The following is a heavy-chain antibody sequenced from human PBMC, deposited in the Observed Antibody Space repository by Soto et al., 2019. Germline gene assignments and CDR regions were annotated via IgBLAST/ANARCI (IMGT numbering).Heavy chain of an antibody. J-gene: IGHJ6*02. V-gene: IGHV3-33*01. CDR1: GFTFSSYG. CDR2: VWYDGGNK. Sequence: QVQLVESGGGVVQPGRSLRLSCAASGFTFSSYGMHWVRQAPGKGLEWVALVWYDGGNKYYADSVKGRFTISRDNSKNTLYPQMNSLRDEDTAVYYCVRAAGYSGNDYVYYYGMDVWGQGTTVTVSS. D-gene: IGHD5-12*01. CDR3: VRAAGYSGNDYVYYYGMDV.